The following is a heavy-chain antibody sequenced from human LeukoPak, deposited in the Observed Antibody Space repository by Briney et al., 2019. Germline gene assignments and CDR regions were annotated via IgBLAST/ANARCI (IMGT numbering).Heavy chain of an antibody. CDR1: GYTFTSYY. Sequence: ASVKVSFKASGYTFTSYYMHWVRQASGQGLEWMGIINPSGGSTSYAQKFQGRVTMTRDTSTSTVYMELSSLRSEDTAVYYCARADSSGSCDYWGQGTLVTVSS. D-gene: IGHD3-22*01. J-gene: IGHJ4*02. CDR2: INPSGGST. V-gene: IGHV1-46*01. CDR3: ARADSSGSCDY.